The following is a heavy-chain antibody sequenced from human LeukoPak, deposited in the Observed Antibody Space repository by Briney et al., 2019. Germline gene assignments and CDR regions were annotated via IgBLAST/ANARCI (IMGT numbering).Heavy chain of an antibody. D-gene: IGHD3-10*01. CDR3: AKELHYGSGSYPNFDY. CDR1: GFTFSSFG. CDR2: ILYDGTNK. Sequence: PGGSLRLSCAASGFTFSSFGMHWVRQAPGQGLEWVAFILYDGTNKYYADSVKGRFTTSRDNSKNTLYLQMNSLRAEDTAVYYCAKELHYGSGSYPNFDYWGQGALVTVSS. J-gene: IGHJ4*02. V-gene: IGHV3-30*02.